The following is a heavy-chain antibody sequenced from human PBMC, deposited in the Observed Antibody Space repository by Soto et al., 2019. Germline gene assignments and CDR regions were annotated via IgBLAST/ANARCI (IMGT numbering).Heavy chain of an antibody. D-gene: IGHD3-22*01. Sequence: SVKVSCKASGGTFSSYAISWVRQAPGQGLEWMGGIIPIFGTANYAQKFQGRVTITADKSTSTAYMELSSLRPEDTAVYYCARDPGYYDSSGYPPRGAFDIWGQGTMVTVSS. J-gene: IGHJ3*02. CDR3: ARDPGYYDSSGYPPRGAFDI. V-gene: IGHV1-69*06. CDR2: IIPIFGTA. CDR1: GGTFSSYA.